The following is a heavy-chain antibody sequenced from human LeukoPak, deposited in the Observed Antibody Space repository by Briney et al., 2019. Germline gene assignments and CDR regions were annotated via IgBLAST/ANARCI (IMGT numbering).Heavy chain of an antibody. CDR2: IYTSGST. V-gene: IGHV4-61*02. D-gene: IGHD6-6*01. CDR3: ARSRSIAARPGYNWFDP. Sequence: MASETLSLTCTVSGGSISSGSYYWSWIRQPAGKGLEWIGRIYTSGSTNYNPSLKSRVTISVDTSKNQFSLKLSSVTAADTAVYYCARSRSIAARPGYNWFDPWGQGTLVTVSS. J-gene: IGHJ5*02. CDR1: GGSISSGSYY.